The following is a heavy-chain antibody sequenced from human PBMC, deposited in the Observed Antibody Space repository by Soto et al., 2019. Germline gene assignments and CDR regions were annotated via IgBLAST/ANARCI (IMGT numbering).Heavy chain of an antibody. J-gene: IGHJ6*02. Sequence: SETLSLTCDVYGGSFSGYHWSWIRQPPGKGLEWIGEISHSGSTDYNPSLKSRVTISVDTSKNQFSLRVHSVTAADTAVYYCARGGDDYHYGVDVWGQGTTVTVSS. D-gene: IGHD3-16*01. CDR3: ARGGDDYHYGVDV. CDR2: ISHSGST. CDR1: GGSFSGYH. V-gene: IGHV4-34*01.